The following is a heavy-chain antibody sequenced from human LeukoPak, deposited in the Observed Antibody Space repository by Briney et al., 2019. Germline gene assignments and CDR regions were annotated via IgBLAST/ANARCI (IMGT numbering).Heavy chain of an antibody. Sequence: PGGSLRLSCAASGFTFSSYAMSWVRQAPGKGLEWVSAISGSGGSTYYADSVKGRFTISRDNSKNTLYLQMNSLRAEDTAVYYCARSGSYSITLIDYWGQGTLVTVSS. D-gene: IGHD1-26*01. CDR1: GFTFSSYA. CDR3: ARSGSYSITLIDY. CDR2: ISGSGGST. J-gene: IGHJ4*02. V-gene: IGHV3-23*01.